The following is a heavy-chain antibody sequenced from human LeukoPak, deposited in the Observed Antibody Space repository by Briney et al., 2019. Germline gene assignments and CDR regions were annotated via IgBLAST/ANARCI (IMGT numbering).Heavy chain of an antibody. J-gene: IGHJ5*02. CDR3: ASSRIVVPAAMFWFDP. CDR1: GGTFSSYA. D-gene: IGHD2-2*01. CDR2: IIPIFGTA. Sequence: SVKVSCKASGGTFSSYAISWVRQAPGQGLEWMGGIIPIFGTANYAQKFQGRVTITSDESTSTAYMELSSLRSEDTAVYYCASSRIVVPAAMFWFDPWGQGTLVTVSS. V-gene: IGHV1-69*13.